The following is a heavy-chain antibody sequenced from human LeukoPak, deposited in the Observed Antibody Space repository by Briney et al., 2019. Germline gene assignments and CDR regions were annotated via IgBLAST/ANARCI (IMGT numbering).Heavy chain of an antibody. J-gene: IGHJ3*02. CDR3: AKGVTRIVVVPAAYAGAFDI. V-gene: IGHV3-23*01. D-gene: IGHD2-2*01. CDR2: INGSGGST. Sequence: GGSLRLSCAASGFTFSSYAMSWVRQAPGKGLEWVSAINGSGGSTYYADSVKGRFTISRDNSKNTLYLQMNSLRAEDTAVYYCAKGVTRIVVVPAAYAGAFDIWGQGTMVTVSS. CDR1: GFTFSSYA.